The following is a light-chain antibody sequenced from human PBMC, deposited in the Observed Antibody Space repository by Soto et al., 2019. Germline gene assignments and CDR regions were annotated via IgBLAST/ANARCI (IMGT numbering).Light chain of an antibody. J-gene: IGKJ5*01. CDR1: QSVSSN. CDR3: QKYNNWPPIT. CDR2: GAS. V-gene: IGKV3-15*01. Sequence: EIVMTQSPATLSVSPGEGVTLSCRASQSVSSNLAWYQQRPGQAPRLLIYGASTRATGIPDRFSGSGSGTEFTLTISRLQSEDFAVYYCQKYNNWPPITFGQGTRLEI.